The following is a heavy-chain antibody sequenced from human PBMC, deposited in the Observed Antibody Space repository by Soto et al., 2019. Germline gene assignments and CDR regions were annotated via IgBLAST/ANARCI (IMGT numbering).Heavy chain of an antibody. V-gene: IGHV6-1*01. CDR3: ARGYCSGGSCSLGYYYYGMDV. D-gene: IGHD2-15*01. CDR1: GDSVSSNSAA. Sequence: QSQTLSLTCAISGDSVSSNSAAWNWIRQSPSRGLEWLGRTYYRSKWYNDYAVSVKSRITINPDTSKNQFSLQLNSVTPEDTAVYYCARGYCSGGSCSLGYYYYGMDVWGQGTTVTVSS. J-gene: IGHJ6*02. CDR2: TYYRSKWYN.